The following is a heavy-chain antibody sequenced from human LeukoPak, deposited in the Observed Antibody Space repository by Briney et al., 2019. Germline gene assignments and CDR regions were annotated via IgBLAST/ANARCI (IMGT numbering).Heavy chain of an antibody. CDR2: IIAIFGTA. Sequence: SVKVSCEASGGTFSSYAISWVRQAPGQGLEWMGGIIAIFGTANYAQTFQGRVTITADESTSTAHMELSSLRSEDTAVYYCARGSGYDFDYWGQGTLVTVSS. J-gene: IGHJ4*02. CDR1: GGTFSSYA. CDR3: ARGSGYDFDY. V-gene: IGHV1-69*01. D-gene: IGHD5-12*01.